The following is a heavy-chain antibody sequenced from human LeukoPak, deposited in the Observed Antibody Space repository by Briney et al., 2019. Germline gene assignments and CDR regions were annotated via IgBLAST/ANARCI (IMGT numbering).Heavy chain of an antibody. CDR1: GSTFDDYA. D-gene: IGHD3-22*01. V-gene: IGHV3-9*01. CDR3: AKVRTMIGPYDAFDI. Sequence: GRSLRLSCAASGSTFDDYAMHWVRQAPGKGLEWVSGISWNNGSIGYADSVKGRFTISRDNAKNSLYLQMNSLRAEDTALYYCAKVRTMIGPYDAFDIWGQGTMVTVSS. CDR2: ISWNNGSI. J-gene: IGHJ3*02.